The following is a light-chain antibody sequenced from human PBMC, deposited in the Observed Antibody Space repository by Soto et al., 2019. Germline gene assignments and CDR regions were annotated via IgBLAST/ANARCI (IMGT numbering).Light chain of an antibody. Sequence: DIQMTQSPSTLSGSVGDIVTITFRAGQTISSWLAWYQQKPGKAPKLLIYKASTLKSGVPSRFSGSGSGTEFTLTISSLQPDDFATYYCQHYNSYSEAFGQGTKVDIK. CDR2: KAS. CDR1: QTISSW. V-gene: IGKV1-5*03. CDR3: QHYNSYSEA. J-gene: IGKJ1*01.